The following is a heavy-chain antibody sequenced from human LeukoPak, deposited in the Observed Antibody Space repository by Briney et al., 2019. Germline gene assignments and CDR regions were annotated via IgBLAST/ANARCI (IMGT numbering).Heavy chain of an antibody. CDR2: IYHSGST. V-gene: IGHV4-38-2*01. D-gene: IGHD6-6*01. CDR3: AGQINLAARPGAADY. J-gene: IGHJ4*02. CDR1: GYSISSGYY. Sequence: SSETLSLTCAVSGYSISSGYYWGWNRQPPGKGLEWIGSIYHSGSTYYNPSLKSRVTISVDTSKNQFSLKLSSVTAADTAVYYCAGQINLAARPGAADYWGQGTLVTVSS.